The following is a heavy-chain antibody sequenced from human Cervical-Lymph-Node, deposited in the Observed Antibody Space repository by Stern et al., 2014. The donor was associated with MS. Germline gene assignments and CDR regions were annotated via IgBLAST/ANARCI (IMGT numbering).Heavy chain of an antibody. CDR3: ARECGVENGGGGRGYSYYYGMDV. Sequence: EVQLVESGGGLVQPGGSLRLSCVASGFTFSSYWMSWVRQAPGRGPEWVANITQDGSEGYYGDSVKGRFTISRDKAKNSLYLQMNSLRAEDSAVYYCARECGVENGGGGRGYSYYYGMDVWGRGTTVTVSS. V-gene: IGHV3-7*01. J-gene: IGHJ6*02. CDR2: ITQDGSEG. CDR1: GFTFSSYW. D-gene: IGHD2-21*01.